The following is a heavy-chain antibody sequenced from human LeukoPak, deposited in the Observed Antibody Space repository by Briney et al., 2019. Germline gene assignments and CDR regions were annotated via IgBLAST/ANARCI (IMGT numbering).Heavy chain of an antibody. CDR2: IYYTGRT. Sequence: SETLSLTCTVSGGSISISSHYWGWTRQPPGKGLEWIGNIYYTGRTYYNPSLKSRVAIPVDTSKNQFSLKLSSVTAADTAVYYCARTEYYYDSSGYLNWFDPWGQGTLVTVSS. CDR1: GGSISISSHY. D-gene: IGHD3-22*01. V-gene: IGHV4-39*07. J-gene: IGHJ5*02. CDR3: ARTEYYYDSSGYLNWFDP.